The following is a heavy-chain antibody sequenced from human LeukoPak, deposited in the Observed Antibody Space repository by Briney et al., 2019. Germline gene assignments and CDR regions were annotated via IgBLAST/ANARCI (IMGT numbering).Heavy chain of an antibody. J-gene: IGHJ3*02. D-gene: IGHD5-24*01. Sequence: GGSLRLSCAVSGFTLVSHAMNWVRQAPGKGLEWISFINHYGTIVYYADSVRGRFATSRDNAKNSLYLQINNVGADDTAVYYCAKDIEMATMEDAFDIWGQGTMVTVSS. CDR2: INHYGTIV. V-gene: IGHV3-48*04. CDR3: AKDIEMATMEDAFDI. CDR1: GFTLVSHA.